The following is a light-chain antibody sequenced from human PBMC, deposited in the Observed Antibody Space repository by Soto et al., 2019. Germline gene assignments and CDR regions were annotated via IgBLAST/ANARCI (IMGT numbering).Light chain of an antibody. CDR1: RSDVGGYNY. Sequence: LTQPSSVSGSPGQSVTISCTGTRSDVGGYNYVSWYQQYPGKATQLMIFEVTNRPSGVSNRFSGSKSGNTASLTISGLQAEDEADYYCSSYTTTTTPWVFGTGTKVTV. CDR2: EVT. J-gene: IGLJ1*01. CDR3: SSYTTTTTPWV. V-gene: IGLV2-14*01.